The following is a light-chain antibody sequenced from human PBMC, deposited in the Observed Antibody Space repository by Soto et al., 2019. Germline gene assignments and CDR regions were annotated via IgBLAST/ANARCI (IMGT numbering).Light chain of an antibody. V-gene: IGKV1-5*03. J-gene: IGKJ2*01. CDR1: QSIRSW. Sequence: DIQMTQSPSTLSASVRDRVSITCRASQSIRSWLAWYQQKPGKAPKLLIYKASTLESGVPSRFSGSGSGTEFTLTISSLQPDDFATYYCQQYHSYSNTFGQGTKLEIK. CDR2: KAS. CDR3: QQYHSYSNT.